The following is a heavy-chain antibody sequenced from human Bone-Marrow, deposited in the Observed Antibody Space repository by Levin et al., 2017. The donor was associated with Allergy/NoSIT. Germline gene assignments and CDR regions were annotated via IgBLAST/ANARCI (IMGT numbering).Heavy chain of an antibody. J-gene: IGHJ6*02. D-gene: IGHD3-3*01. CDR3: ARDGNGVIYGVDMMPNYGMDV. CDR2: IIPAFGRA. CDR1: GGTFQSYG. Sequence: ASVKVSCKASGGTFQSYGISWVRQAPGEGLQWMGGIIPAFGRANYAHKFQGRITITADKYTSTAYLELRSLRSEDTAVYYCARDGNGVIYGVDMMPNYGMDVWGQGTTVSVSS. V-gene: IGHV1-69*06.